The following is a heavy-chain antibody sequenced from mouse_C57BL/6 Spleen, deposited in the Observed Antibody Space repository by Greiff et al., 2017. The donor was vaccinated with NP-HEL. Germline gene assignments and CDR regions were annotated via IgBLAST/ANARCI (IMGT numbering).Heavy chain of an antibody. V-gene: IGHV1-69*01. D-gene: IGHD1-1*01. CDR3: ARYGTTVVDWYFDV. Sequence: QVQLKQPGAELVMPGASVKLSCKASGYTFTSYWMHWVKQRPGQGLEWIGEIDPSDSYTNYNQKFKGKSTLTVDKSSSTAYMQLSSLTSEDSAVYYCARYGTTVVDWYFDVWGTGTTVTVSS. CDR1: GYTFTSYW. CDR2: IDPSDSYT. J-gene: IGHJ1*03.